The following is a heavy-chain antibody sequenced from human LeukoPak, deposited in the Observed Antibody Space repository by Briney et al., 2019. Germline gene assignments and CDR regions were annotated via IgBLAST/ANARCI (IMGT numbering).Heavy chain of an antibody. D-gene: IGHD6-13*01. Sequence: PSETLSLTCTVSGGSISSYYWSWIRQPAGKGLEWIGRIYYSGSTNYNPSLKSRVTISVDTSKNQFSLKLSSVTAADTAAYYCASSLAAADNFDYWGQGTLVTVSS. CDR1: GGSISSYY. V-gene: IGHV4-4*07. CDR2: IYYSGST. CDR3: ASSLAAADNFDY. J-gene: IGHJ4*02.